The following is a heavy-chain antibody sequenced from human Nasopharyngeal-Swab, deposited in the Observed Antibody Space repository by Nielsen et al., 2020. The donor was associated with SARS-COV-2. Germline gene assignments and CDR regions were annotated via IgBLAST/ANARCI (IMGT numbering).Heavy chain of an antibody. Sequence: GSLRLSCAVYGGSFSGYYWSWIRQPLGKGLEWIGEINHSGSTNYNPSLKSRVTISVDTSKNQFSLKLSSVTAADTAVYYCASYCGGDCYAFDYWGQGTLVTVSS. CDR1: GGSFSGYY. CDR2: INHSGST. D-gene: IGHD2-21*02. J-gene: IGHJ4*02. CDR3: ASYCGGDCYAFDY. V-gene: IGHV4-34*01.